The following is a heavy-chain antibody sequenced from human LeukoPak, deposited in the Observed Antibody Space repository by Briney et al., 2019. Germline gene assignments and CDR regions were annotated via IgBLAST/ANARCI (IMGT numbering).Heavy chain of an antibody. Sequence: SETLSLTCNVSGDSITSHYWNWIRQPPGKGLEWIGYIYYTGITKYNPSLMSRVSMSVDTSKNQFFLKTNSVTAADTAVYHCARSVDYFDNTGPHMMFDYWGQGSLVTVSS. CDR2: IYYTGIT. CDR3: ARSVDYFDNTGPHMMFDY. CDR1: GDSITSHY. V-gene: IGHV4-59*11. D-gene: IGHD3-22*01. J-gene: IGHJ4*02.